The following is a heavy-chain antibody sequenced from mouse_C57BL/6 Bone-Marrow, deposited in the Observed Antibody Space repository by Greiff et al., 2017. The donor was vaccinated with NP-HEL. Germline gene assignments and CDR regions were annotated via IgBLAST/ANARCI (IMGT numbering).Heavy chain of an antibody. Sequence: EVQRVESGGGLVKPGGSLKLSCAASGFTFSSYAMSWVRQTPEKRLEWVATISDGGSYTYYPDNVKGRFTISRDNAKNNLYLQMSHLKSEDTAMYYCARDLSPIYYDYDGFAYWGQGTLVTVSA. V-gene: IGHV5-4*01. CDR2: ISDGGSYT. J-gene: IGHJ3*01. CDR3: ARDLSPIYYDYDGFAY. CDR1: GFTFSSYA. D-gene: IGHD2-4*01.